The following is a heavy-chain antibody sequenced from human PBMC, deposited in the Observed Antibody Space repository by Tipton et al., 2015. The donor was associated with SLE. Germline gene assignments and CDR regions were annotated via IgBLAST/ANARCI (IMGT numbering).Heavy chain of an antibody. CDR3: ATGGVYYDFWSAPQRGYFQH. Sequence: TLSLTCTVSGGSISSYYWSWIRQPPGKGLEWIGFIYTSGSPNYNPSLKSRVTISVDTSTNQFSLKVSSVTAADTAVYYCATGGVYYDFWSAPQRGYFQHWGQGTLVTVSS. D-gene: IGHD3-3*01. CDR2: IYTSGSP. V-gene: IGHV4-4*09. J-gene: IGHJ1*01. CDR1: GGSISSYY.